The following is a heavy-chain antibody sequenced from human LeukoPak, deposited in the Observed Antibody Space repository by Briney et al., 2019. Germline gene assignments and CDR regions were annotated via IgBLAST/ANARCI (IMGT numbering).Heavy chain of an antibody. CDR2: IIPIFGTA. CDR1: GYTLTELS. CDR3: ARGPYYDFWSGNYFDY. D-gene: IGHD3-3*01. J-gene: IGHJ4*02. V-gene: IGHV1-69*13. Sequence: SVKVSCKVSGYTLTELSMHWVRQAPGQGLEWMGGIIPIFGTANYAQKFQGRVTITADESTSTAYMELSSLRSEDTAVYYCARGPYYDFWSGNYFDYWGQGTLVTVSS.